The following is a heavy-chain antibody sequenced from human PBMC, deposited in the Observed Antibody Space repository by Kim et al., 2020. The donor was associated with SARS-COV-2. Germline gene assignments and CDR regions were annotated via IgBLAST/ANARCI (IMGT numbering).Heavy chain of an antibody. CDR2: VTTDGTT. Sequence: GGSLRLSCVASGFTFGNYGMSWVRQAPGKGLAWVSGVTTDGTTYYADYVKGRFTISTDNSKNSLYLQMNSLRAEDSAIYYCVKDMGEAIGNWDAFDIWGHGTMVTVSS. D-gene: IGHD3-16*01. CDR1: GFTFGNYG. J-gene: IGHJ3*02. CDR3: VKDMGEAIGNWDAFDI. V-gene: IGHV3-23*01.